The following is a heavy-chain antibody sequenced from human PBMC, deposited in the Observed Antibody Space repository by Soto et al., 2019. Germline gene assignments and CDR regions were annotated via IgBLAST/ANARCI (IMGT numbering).Heavy chain of an antibody. D-gene: IGHD2-2*01. Sequence: HPGGALRLSCAASGFTFTNYSMSWVRQAPGKGLEWVSGISNSGGSTYYADSVKGRFTISRDNSKNTLYLQMNGLRAEDTALYYCVNYHTTCFATLCPSQDWGQGTLVTVSS. V-gene: IGHV3-23*01. J-gene: IGHJ4*02. CDR1: GFTFTNYS. CDR3: VNYHTTCFATLCPSQD. CDR2: ISNSGGST.